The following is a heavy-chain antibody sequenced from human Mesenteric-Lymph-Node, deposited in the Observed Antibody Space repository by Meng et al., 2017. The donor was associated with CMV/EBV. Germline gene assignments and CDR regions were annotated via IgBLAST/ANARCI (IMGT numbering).Heavy chain of an antibody. J-gene: IGHJ6*02. D-gene: IGHD3-3*01. Sequence: SVKVSCKASGGTFSSYAISWVRQAPGQGLEWMGGIIPIFGTANYAQKFQGRVTITTDESTSTAYMELSSLRSEDTAVYYCARGRVLRFLEVKSIYYYGMDVWGQGTTVTVSS. CDR1: GGTFSSYA. V-gene: IGHV1-69*05. CDR2: IIPIFGTA. CDR3: ARGRVLRFLEVKSIYYYGMDV.